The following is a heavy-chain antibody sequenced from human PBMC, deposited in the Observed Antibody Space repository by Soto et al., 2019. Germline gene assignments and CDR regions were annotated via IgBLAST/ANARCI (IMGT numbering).Heavy chain of an antibody. CDR2: IYYSGST. CDR3: ARVLRYFDNMGY. Sequence: QLQLQESGPGLVKPSETLSLTCTVSGGSISSSSYYWGWIRQPPGKGLEWIGSIYYSGSTYYNPSLKSRVTISVDTSKNQFSLKLSSMTAADTAVYYCARVLRYFDNMGYWGQGTLVTVSS. J-gene: IGHJ4*02. D-gene: IGHD3-9*01. V-gene: IGHV4-39*01. CDR1: GGSISSSSYY.